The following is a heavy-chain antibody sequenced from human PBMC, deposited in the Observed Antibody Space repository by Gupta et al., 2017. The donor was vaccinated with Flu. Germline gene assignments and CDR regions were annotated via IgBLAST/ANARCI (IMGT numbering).Heavy chain of an antibody. V-gene: IGHV6-1*01. CDR1: NSAA. J-gene: IGHJ3*02. Sequence: NSAAWTWVRQSPSRGLELLGRTYYYKSKWYNEYADSLKARVTINKDTSKNQFSLQLNSVTPEDTAVYYCARANGPNEAFNIWGQGTMVIVSS. CDR3: ARANGPNEAFNI. D-gene: IGHD5-12*01. CDR2: TYYYKSKWYN.